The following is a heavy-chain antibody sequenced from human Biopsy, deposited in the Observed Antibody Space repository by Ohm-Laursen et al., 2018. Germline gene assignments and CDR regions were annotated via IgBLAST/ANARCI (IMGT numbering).Heavy chain of an antibody. V-gene: IGHV4-59*01. CDR1: GGSISSDC. Sequence: SETLSLTCTVSGGSISSDCWSWIRQTPGKGLEWIGYIYYSGSTNYNPSLKSRVTISVDTSKNQFSLRLNSVTAADTAVYYCARATNSTGWPYYYFYGMDVWGLGTTVTVSS. CDR3: ARATNSTGWPYYYFYGMDV. CDR2: IYYSGST. J-gene: IGHJ6*02. D-gene: IGHD2/OR15-2a*01.